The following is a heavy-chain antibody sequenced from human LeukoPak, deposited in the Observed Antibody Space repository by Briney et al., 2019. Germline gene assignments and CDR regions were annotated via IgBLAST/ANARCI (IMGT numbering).Heavy chain of an antibody. CDR3: ARRGTVTTERFDY. CDR2: IYYSGST. J-gene: IGHJ4*02. D-gene: IGHD4-11*01. V-gene: IGHV4-39*01. Sequence: SETLSLTCTVSGGSISSSSYYWGWIRQPPGKGLEWIGSIYYSGSTYYNPSLKSRVTISVDTSRNQFSLKLSSVTAADTAVYYCARRGTVTTERFDYWGQGTLVTVSS. CDR1: GGSISSSSYY.